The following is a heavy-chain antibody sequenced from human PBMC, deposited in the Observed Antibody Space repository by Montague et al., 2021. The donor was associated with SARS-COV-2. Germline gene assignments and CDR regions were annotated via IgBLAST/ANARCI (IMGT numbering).Heavy chain of an antibody. CDR1: GGSFRGYY. CDR2: ISHSGST. Sequence: SETLSLTCAVYGGSFRGYYWSWIRQPPGKGLEWIGEISHSGSTNYNPSLKSRVTISIDTSKNQFSLKLSSVTAADTAVCYCATLPSSITIFGVVQGYYFDDWGQGTLVTVSS. V-gene: IGHV4-34*01. D-gene: IGHD3-3*01. CDR3: ATLPSSITIFGVVQGYYFDD. J-gene: IGHJ4*02.